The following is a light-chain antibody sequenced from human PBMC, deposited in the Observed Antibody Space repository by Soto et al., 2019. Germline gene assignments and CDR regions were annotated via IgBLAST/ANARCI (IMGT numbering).Light chain of an antibody. CDR3: QQYNSYPWT. CDR1: QSISSW. J-gene: IGKJ1*01. CDR2: HAY. V-gene: IGKV1-5*01. Sequence: DIQMTQSPSTLSASVGDRVTLTCRASQSISSWLAWYQQKPGKAPKLLTYHAYSLESGVPSRFSGSESGTEFTLTINSLQPDDFATYYCQQYNSYPWTFGQGTKVDIK.